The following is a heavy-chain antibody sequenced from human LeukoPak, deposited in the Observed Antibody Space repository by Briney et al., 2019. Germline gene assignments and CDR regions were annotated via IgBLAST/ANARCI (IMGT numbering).Heavy chain of an antibody. J-gene: IGHJ4*02. Sequence: PGGSLRLSCAASGFAFSTYGMNWVRQAPGKGLEWVSSIDSSSSRIYYADSLKGRFTISRDNAKNSLYLQMNSLRAEDTAVYYCARGSAYDWDYWGQGTLVTVSS. V-gene: IGHV3-21*01. CDR2: IDSSSSRI. CDR3: ARGSAYDWDY. CDR1: GFAFSTYG. D-gene: IGHD5-12*01.